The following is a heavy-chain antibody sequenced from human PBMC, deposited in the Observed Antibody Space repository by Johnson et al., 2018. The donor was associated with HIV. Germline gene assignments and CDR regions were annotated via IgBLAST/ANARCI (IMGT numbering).Heavy chain of an antibody. Sequence: QVQLVESGGGVVQPGTSLRLSCAASGFTFGIYGMHWVRQAPGKGLEWVALISYDGSNEYYGDSVKGRFSISRDNSKKKLYMQMKSLRPEDTAVYYCAKDGAEVVVVHDALDMWGQGTMVTVSS. CDR2: ISYDGSNE. V-gene: IGHV3-30*18. D-gene: IGHD3-22*01. CDR3: AKDGAEVVVVHDALDM. CDR1: GFTFGIYG. J-gene: IGHJ3*02.